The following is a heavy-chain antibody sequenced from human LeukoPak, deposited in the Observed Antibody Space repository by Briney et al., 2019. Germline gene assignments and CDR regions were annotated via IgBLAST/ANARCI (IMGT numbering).Heavy chain of an antibody. V-gene: IGHV4-4*07. D-gene: IGHD2-15*01. CDR1: GGSLSSYY. J-gene: IGHJ3*02. CDR3: ARASDSCSGGSCYPDAFDI. CDR2: IYTSEST. Sequence: SSETLSLTCTVSGGSLSSYYWSWIRQPAGKGLEWIGRIYTSESTNYNPSLKSRVTMSVDTSKNQFSLKLTSVTAADTAVYYCARASDSCSGGSCYPDAFDIWGQGTMVTVSS.